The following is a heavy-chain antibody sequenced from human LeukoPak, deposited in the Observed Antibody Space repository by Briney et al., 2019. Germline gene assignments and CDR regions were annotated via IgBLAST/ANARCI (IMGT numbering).Heavy chain of an antibody. CDR1: GGSISSYY. D-gene: IGHD6-13*01. CDR2: IYYSGST. Sequence: SETLSLTCTVSGGSISSYYWSWIRQPPVKGLEWIGYIYYSGSTNYNPSLKSRVTISVDTSKNQFSLKLSSVTAADTAVYYCARSLPYSSSWYYYYGMDVWGQGTTVTVSS. J-gene: IGHJ6*02. V-gene: IGHV4-59*01. CDR3: ARSLPYSSSWYYYYGMDV.